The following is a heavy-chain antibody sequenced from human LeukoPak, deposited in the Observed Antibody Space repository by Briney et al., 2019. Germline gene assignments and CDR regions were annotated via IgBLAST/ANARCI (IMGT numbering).Heavy chain of an antibody. V-gene: IGHV3-30*04. CDR2: ISYDGGNK. J-gene: IGHJ4*02. Sequence: GGSLRLSCATSGFTFGSYTMHWVRQAPGKGLEWVAVISYDGGNKYYADSVKGRFTISRDNSKNTLYLQMNSLRAEDTAVYYCARASGHFDYWGQGTLVTVSS. CDR1: GFTFGSYT. CDR3: ARASGHFDY. D-gene: IGHD1-14*01.